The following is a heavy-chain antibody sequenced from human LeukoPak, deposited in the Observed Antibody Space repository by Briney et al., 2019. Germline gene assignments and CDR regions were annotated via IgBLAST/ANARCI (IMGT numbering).Heavy chain of an antibody. V-gene: IGHV4-31*03. D-gene: IGHD5-18*01. CDR2: IYYSGST. CDR3: ARDRYSYGYSDYYYYGMDV. J-gene: IGHJ6*02. Sequence: SQTLSLTCTVSGGSISSGGYYWSWIRQHPGKGLEWIGYIYYSGSTYYNPSLKSRVTISVDTSENQFSLKLSSVTAADTAVYYCARDRYSYGYSDYYYYGMDVWGQGTTVTVSS. CDR1: GGSISSGGYY.